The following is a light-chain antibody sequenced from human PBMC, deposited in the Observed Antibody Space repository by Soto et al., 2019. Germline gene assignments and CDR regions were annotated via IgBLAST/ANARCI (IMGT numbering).Light chain of an antibody. CDR1: QNIITY. J-gene: IGKJ4*01. Sequence: DIQMTQSPSTLSASVGDRVTITCRASQNIITYLAWYQQKPGKAPKFLIYQASSLQSGVPSRFSGSGSETEFTLTISRLQPDDFATYYCQQYQSYPITFRGGTKVEIK. CDR3: QQYQSYPIT. CDR2: QAS. V-gene: IGKV1-5*03.